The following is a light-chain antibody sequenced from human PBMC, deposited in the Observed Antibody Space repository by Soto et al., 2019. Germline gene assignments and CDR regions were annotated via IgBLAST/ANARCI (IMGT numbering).Light chain of an antibody. CDR1: QSVSSY. CDR2: DAS. V-gene: IGKV3-11*01. J-gene: IGKJ5*01. Sequence: EIVLTQSPATLSLSPGERATLSCRPSQSVSSYLAWYQQKPGQAPRLLIYDASNGATGIPARFSGSGSGTDFTLTISSLEPEDFAVYYCQQRSNWPITFGQGTRLEIK. CDR3: QQRSNWPIT.